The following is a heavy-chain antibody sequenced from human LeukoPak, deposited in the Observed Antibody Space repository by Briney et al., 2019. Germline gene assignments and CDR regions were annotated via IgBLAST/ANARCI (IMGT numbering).Heavy chain of an antibody. CDR1: GFTVSSSY. CDR2: ISGSGGST. J-gene: IGHJ5*02. V-gene: IGHV3-23*01. CDR3: AKAAEYSSSWGNWFDP. D-gene: IGHD6-6*01. Sequence: GGSLRLSCAASGFTVSSSYMSWVRQAPGKGLEWVSAISGSGGSTYYADSVKGRFTISRDNSKNTLYLQMNSLRAEDTAVYYCAKAAEYSSSWGNWFDPWGQGTLVTVSS.